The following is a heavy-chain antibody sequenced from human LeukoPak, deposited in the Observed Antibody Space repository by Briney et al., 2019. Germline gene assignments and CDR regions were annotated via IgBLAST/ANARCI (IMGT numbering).Heavy chain of an antibody. CDR2: IYYSGST. CDR3: ARHSWGWYCFDY. J-gene: IGHJ4*02. D-gene: IGHD6-19*01. V-gene: IGHV4-39*01. Sequence: KASETLSLTCTVSGGSISSSSYYWGWIRQPPGKGLEWIGSIYYSGSTYYNPSLKSRVTISVDTSKNQFSLKLSSVTAADTAVYYCARHSWGWYCFDYWGQGTLVTVSS. CDR1: GGSISSSSYY.